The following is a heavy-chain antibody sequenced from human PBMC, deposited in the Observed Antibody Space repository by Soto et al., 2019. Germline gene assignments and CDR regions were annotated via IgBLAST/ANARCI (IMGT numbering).Heavy chain of an antibody. V-gene: IGHV5-51*01. J-gene: IGHJ3*02. CDR1: GYSFTSYW. Sequence: PGESLKISCKGSGYSFTSYWIGWVRQMPGKGLEWMGIIYPGDSDTRYSPSFQGQVTISADKSISTAYLHGSSLKASDTAMYYFARHSKGYSSSWSAEEAFDNWGQGTMVTVSS. D-gene: IGHD6-13*01. CDR2: IYPGDSDT. CDR3: ARHSKGYSSSWSAEEAFDN.